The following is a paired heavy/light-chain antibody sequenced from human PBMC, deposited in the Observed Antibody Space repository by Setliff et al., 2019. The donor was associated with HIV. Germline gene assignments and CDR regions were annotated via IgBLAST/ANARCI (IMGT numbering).Heavy chain of an antibody. CDR2: IRFDGSNE. D-gene: IGHD3-9*01. J-gene: IGHJ2*01. V-gene: IGHV3-30*02. CDR3: AKDFEMYTVTFYWYFDL. Sequence: QVQLVESGGGVVQPGGSLRLSCVGSGFTFENYGVHWVRQAPGKGLEWVAFIRFDGSNEYFADSVKGRITISRDNSKNTVYLQMNRLSAEDTALYYCAKDFEMYTVTFYWYFDLWGRGTLVTVSS. CDR1: GFTFENYG.
Light chain of an antibody. CDR3: QSYDSSLRVV. J-gene: IGLJ2*01. CDR2: GNN. V-gene: IGLV1-40*01. CDR1: SSNIGEGYS. Sequence: QSVLTQPPSVSGAPGQRVTISCTGSSSNIGEGYSVHWYQQLPGTAPKLLIYGNNNRPSGVPDRFSGSRSVTSASLAITGLQAEDEADYYCQSYDSSLRVVFGGGTKLTVL.